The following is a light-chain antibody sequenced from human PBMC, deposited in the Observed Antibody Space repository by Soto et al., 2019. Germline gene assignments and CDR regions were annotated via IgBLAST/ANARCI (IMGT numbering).Light chain of an antibody. V-gene: IGKV4-1*01. Sequence: DIVMTQSPDSLAVYLGERVTINCKSSQSILYRSKNKNYLAWYQQKPGQPPKLLIFWASTRESGVPDRFSGSESGTDFTLTISSLQAEDVAVYYCQQYYSPPLTFGGGTKVEIK. CDR2: WAS. CDR3: QQYYSPPLT. CDR1: QSILYRSKNKNY. J-gene: IGKJ4*01.